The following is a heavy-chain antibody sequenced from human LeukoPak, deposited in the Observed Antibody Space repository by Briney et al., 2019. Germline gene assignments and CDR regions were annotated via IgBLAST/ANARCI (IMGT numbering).Heavy chain of an antibody. J-gene: IGHJ4*02. CDR2: INVGGSTM. Sequence: PGGSLRLSCAASGFTFSDYYMSWIRQAPGKGLEWVSYINVGGSTMFYGDSVKGRFTASRDNAKNSLYLKMNSLRAEDTAIYYCAKGGRFGQLLFIDYWGQGTLVTVSS. V-gene: IGHV3-11*04. CDR3: AKGGRFGQLLFIDY. D-gene: IGHD3-10*01. CDR1: GFTFSDYY.